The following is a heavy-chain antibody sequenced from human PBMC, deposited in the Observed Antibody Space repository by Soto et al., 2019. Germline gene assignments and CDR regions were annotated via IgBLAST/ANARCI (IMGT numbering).Heavy chain of an antibody. J-gene: IGHJ6*02. CDR1: GASISSSNYY. Sequence: SETLSLTCTVSGASISSSNYYWGWIRQPPGRGLEWLGTMYYSRRTYYNPSLKSRITTSVDTSKNQFSLKLSAVTATYTAVYYCARHGNTVTTGYYYGMDLWGQGTTVTVSS. CDR3: ARHGNTVTTGYYYGMDL. V-gene: IGHV4-39*01. CDR2: MYYSRRT. D-gene: IGHD4-17*01.